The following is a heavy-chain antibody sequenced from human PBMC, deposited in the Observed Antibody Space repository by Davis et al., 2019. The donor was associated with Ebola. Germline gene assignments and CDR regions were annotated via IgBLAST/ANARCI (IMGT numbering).Heavy chain of an antibody. CDR1: GFTFSSYW. D-gene: IGHD1-7*01. Sequence: GESLKISCAASGFTFSSYWMHWVRQAPGKGLEWVANIKQDGSEKYYVDSVKGRFTISRDNAKNSLYLQMNSLRAEDTAVYYCARSLQELLGWFDPWGQGTLVTVSS. CDR3: ARSLQELLGWFDP. V-gene: IGHV3-7*01. CDR2: IKQDGSEK. J-gene: IGHJ5*02.